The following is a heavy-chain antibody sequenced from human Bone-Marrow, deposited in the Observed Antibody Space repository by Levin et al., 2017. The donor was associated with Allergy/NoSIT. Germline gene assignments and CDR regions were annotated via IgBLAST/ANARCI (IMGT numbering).Heavy chain of an antibody. CDR2: IDWDDDK. V-gene: IGHV2-70*11. J-gene: IGHJ3*02. CDR3: ARMHITGTTGRAFDI. D-gene: IGHD1-20*01. CDR1: GFSLSTSGMC. Sequence: SGPTLVKPPQTLTLTCTFSGFSLSTSGMCVSWIRQPPGKALEWLARIDWDDDKYYSTSLKTRLTISKDTSKNQVVLTMTNMDPVDTATYYCARMHITGTTGRAFDIWGQGTMVTVSS.